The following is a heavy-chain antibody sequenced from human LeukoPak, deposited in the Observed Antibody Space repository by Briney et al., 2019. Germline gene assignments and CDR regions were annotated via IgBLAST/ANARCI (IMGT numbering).Heavy chain of an antibody. CDR2: IYPGDSDT. D-gene: IGHD3-9*01. Sequence: GESLKISCKGSGYSFTNYWLGWVRQMPGKGLEWMGIIYPGDSDTRYSSSFQGQVTISADRSISTAYLQWSSLKASDTAMYYCARHSTDYDISVAFDIWGQGTMVTVSS. CDR3: ARHSTDYDISVAFDI. J-gene: IGHJ3*02. V-gene: IGHV5-51*01. CDR1: GYSFTNYW.